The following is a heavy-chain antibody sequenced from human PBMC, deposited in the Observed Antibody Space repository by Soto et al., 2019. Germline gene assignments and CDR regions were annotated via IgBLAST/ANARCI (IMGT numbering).Heavy chain of an antibody. CDR1: GGTFSSYA. D-gene: IGHD2-15*01. V-gene: IGHV1-69*13. Sequence: SVKVSCKASGGTFSSYAISWVRQAPGQGLEWMGGIIPIFGTANYAQKFQGRVTITADESTSTAYMELSSLRSEDTAVYYCARLGGRAKNWFDHWGQGSLVTVSS. CDR2: IIPIFGTA. CDR3: ARLGGRAKNWFDH. J-gene: IGHJ5*02.